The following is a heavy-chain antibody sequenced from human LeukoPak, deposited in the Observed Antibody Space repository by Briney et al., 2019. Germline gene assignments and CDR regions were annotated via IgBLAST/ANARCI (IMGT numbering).Heavy chain of an antibody. D-gene: IGHD1-7*01. V-gene: IGHV3-23*01. CDR2: ISISDGST. CDR1: GFIFSNYA. J-gene: IGHJ4*02. Sequence: PGGSLRLSCAASGFIFSNYAISWVRQAPGKGLEWVSVISISDGSTYYADSVTGRSTISRDNSKNTVYLQMNSLRAEDTAVYYCATSRTFDYWGQGTLVTVSS. CDR3: ATSRTFDY.